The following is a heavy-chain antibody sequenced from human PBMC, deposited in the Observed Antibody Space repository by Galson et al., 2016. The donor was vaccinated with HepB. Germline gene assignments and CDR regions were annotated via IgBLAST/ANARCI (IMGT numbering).Heavy chain of an antibody. J-gene: IGHJ4*02. CDR2: ISGGDDSR. D-gene: IGHD2-15*01. CDR1: GFTFSIYA. CDR3: ATILGYCRGGSCYRDY. V-gene: IGHV3-23*01. Sequence: SLRLSCAASGFTFSIYAMSWVRQAPGKGLEWVSSISGGDDSRYYADSVKGRFTISRDNSKNTLYLQMHSLGAEDTAVYYCATILGYCRGGSCYRDYWGQGTLVTVSS.